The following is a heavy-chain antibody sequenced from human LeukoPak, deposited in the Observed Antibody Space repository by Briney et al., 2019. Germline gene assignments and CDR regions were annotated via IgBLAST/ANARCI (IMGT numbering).Heavy chain of an antibody. CDR3: ARHGRGNYYDSNGYYGPVVY. Sequence: GESLKISCKGSGYSFTSYWIGWVRQMPGKGLEWMGIIYPGDSDTRYSPSFQGQVTISADEPISTAYLQWSSLKASDTAMYYCARHGRGNYYDSNGYYGPVVYWGQGTLVTVSS. J-gene: IGHJ4*02. CDR2: IYPGDSDT. D-gene: IGHD3-22*01. CDR1: GYSFTSYW. V-gene: IGHV5-51*01.